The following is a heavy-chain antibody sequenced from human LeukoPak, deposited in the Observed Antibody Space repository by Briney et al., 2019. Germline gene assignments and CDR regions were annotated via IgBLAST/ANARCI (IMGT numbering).Heavy chain of an antibody. J-gene: IGHJ4*02. CDR3: ARQEVSSYQYYFDY. D-gene: IGHD3-22*01. V-gene: IGHV4-59*08. CDR1: GGSISSYF. CDR2: IHYSGST. Sequence: SETLSVTCTDSGGSISSYFGSWIRQTPGKGLEWIGDIHYSGSTNYNPSLKSRVTISVDTSKNQFSLKLTSVTAADTAVYYCARQEVSSYQYYFDYWGQGTLVTVSS.